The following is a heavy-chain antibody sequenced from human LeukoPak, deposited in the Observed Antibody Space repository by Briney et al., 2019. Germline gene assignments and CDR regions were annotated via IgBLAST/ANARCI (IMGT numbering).Heavy chain of an antibody. V-gene: IGHV5-51*01. CDR1: GYSFTNYW. CDR2: IFPGDSDT. D-gene: IGHD6-6*01. Sequence: GESLKISCKGSGYSFTNYWIGWVRQMPGKGLEWRGIIFPGDSDTRYSPSFQGQVTISADKSISTAYLQWSSLKASDTAMYYCARLRNIAARPRGNFDYWGQGTLVTVSS. J-gene: IGHJ4*02. CDR3: ARLRNIAARPRGNFDY.